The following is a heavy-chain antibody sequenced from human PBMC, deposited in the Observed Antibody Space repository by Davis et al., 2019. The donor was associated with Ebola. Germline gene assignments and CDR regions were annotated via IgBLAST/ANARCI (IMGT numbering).Heavy chain of an antibody. Sequence: AASVKVSCKASGGTFSSYAISWVRQAPGQGLEWMGRIIPILGIANYAQKFQGRVTITADKSTSTAYMELSSLRSEDTAVYYCARARTIFGVAPNWFDPWGQGTLVTVSS. D-gene: IGHD3-3*01. CDR2: IIPILGIA. CDR3: ARARTIFGVAPNWFDP. V-gene: IGHV1-69*04. J-gene: IGHJ5*02. CDR1: GGTFSSYA.